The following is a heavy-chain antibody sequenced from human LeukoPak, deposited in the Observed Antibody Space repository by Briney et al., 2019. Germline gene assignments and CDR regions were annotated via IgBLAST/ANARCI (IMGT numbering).Heavy chain of an antibody. D-gene: IGHD5-24*01. Sequence: GGSLRLSCVASGFTVSSNYMSWVRQAPGKRLEWVSVIYSGGGTYYADSVKGRFTISRDNSKNTLYLQMNSLSADDTAVYYCARDDRRDGHNYAFDYWGQGTPVTVSS. V-gene: IGHV3-53*01. J-gene: IGHJ4*02. CDR3: ARDDRRDGHNYAFDY. CDR1: GFTVSSNY. CDR2: IYSGGGT.